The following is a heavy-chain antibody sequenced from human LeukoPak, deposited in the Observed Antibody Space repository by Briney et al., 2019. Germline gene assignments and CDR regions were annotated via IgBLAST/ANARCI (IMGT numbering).Heavy chain of an antibody. CDR1: GGSISSSSYY. J-gene: IGHJ5*02. V-gene: IGHV4-61*01. D-gene: IGHD3-16*01. CDR3: ARVGVPTGWFDP. CDR2: IYYSGST. Sequence: SETLSLTCTVSGGSISSSSYYWSWIRQPPGKGLEWIGYIYYSGSTNYNPSLKSRVTISVDTSKNQFSLKLSSVTAADTAVYYCARVGVPTGWFDPWGQGTLVTVSS.